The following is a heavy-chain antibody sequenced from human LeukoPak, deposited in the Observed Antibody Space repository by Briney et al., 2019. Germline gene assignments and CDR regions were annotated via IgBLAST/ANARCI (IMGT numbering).Heavy chain of an antibody. CDR1: GGSISSYY. Sequence: SETLSLTCTVSGGSISSYYWSWIQQPPGKGLEWIGYIYYSGTTNYNPSLKSRVTISVDTSKNQFSLKLSSVTAADTAVYYCARENYVGTFDIWGQGTMVNVSS. CDR2: IYYSGTT. J-gene: IGHJ3*02. D-gene: IGHD3-10*02. CDR3: ARENYVGTFDI. V-gene: IGHV4-59*01.